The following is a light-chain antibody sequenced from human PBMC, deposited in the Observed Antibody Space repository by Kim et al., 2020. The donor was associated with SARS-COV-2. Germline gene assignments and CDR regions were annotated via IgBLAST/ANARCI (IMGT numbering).Light chain of an antibody. Sequence: ATINCKSSQSVLYSSDNKNYLAWFQQKPGQPPKLLIYWASTRESGVPDRFSGSGSGTDFTLTISSLQAGDVAVYYCQQYYSTPPTFGQGTKVDIK. V-gene: IGKV4-1*01. CDR3: QQYYSTPPT. CDR2: WAS. J-gene: IGKJ1*01. CDR1: QSVLYSSDNKNY.